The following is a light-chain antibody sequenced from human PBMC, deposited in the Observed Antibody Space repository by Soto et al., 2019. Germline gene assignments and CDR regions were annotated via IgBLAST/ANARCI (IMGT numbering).Light chain of an antibody. CDR1: QSVSSTY. V-gene: IGKV3-20*01. J-gene: IGKJ1*01. Sequence: EIVLTQSPDTLSLFPGERATLSCRASQSVSSTYLAWYQQKPGQAPRPLISAASSRATGTPDRFSGSGSGKDFTLTISRLEPEDFEVYYCQQYGSSRWTFGQGTKVEIK. CDR3: QQYGSSRWT. CDR2: AAS.